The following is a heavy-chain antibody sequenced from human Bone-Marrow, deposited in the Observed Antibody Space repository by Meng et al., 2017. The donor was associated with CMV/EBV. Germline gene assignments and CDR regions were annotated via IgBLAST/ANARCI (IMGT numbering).Heavy chain of an antibody. D-gene: IGHD2-2*02. V-gene: IGHV1-69*05. CDR3: ARQAGAIVVVPAAIAPYDAFDI. CDR2: IIPIFGTA. CDR1: GYTFTDHY. Sequence: SVKVSCKASGYTFTDHYFHWVRQAPGQGLEWMGGIIPIFGTANYAQKFQGRVTITTDESTSTAYMELSSLRSEDTAVYYCARQAGAIVVVPAAIAPYDAFDIWGQGTMVTVSS. J-gene: IGHJ3*02.